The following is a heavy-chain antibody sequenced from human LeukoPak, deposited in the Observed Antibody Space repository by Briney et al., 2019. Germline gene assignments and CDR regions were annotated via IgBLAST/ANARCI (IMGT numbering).Heavy chain of an antibody. J-gene: IGHJ4*02. CDR1: GFTFSSYA. CDR3: ARGQGYGSGSYYNAPDY. Sequence: GGSLRLSCAASGFTFSSYAMHWVRQAPGKGLEWVAVIAHDGSNKYYADSVKGRFTISRDNSKNTLYLQMNSLRAEDTAVYYCARGQGYGSGSYYNAPDYWGQGTLVTVSS. V-gene: IGHV3-30*14. CDR2: IAHDGSNK. D-gene: IGHD3-10*01.